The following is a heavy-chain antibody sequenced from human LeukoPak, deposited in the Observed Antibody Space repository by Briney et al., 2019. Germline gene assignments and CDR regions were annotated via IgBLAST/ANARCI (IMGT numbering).Heavy chain of an antibody. D-gene: IGHD3-22*01. Sequence: PGGSLRLSCAASGFTFSSYGMHWVRQAPGKGLEWVSVIYSGGSTYYADSVKGRFTISRDNSKNTLYLQMNSLRAEDTAVYYCARDKVYYYDSSGYSYYWYFDLWGRGTLVTVSS. CDR3: ARDKVYYYDSSGYSYYWYFDL. CDR2: IYSGGST. V-gene: IGHV3-66*01. J-gene: IGHJ2*01. CDR1: GFTFSSYG.